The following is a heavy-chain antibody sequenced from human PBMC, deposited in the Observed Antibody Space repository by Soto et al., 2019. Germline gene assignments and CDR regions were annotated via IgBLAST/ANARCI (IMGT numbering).Heavy chain of an antibody. CDR2: ISTDNGNT. CDR3: VMVDNYVTPTPQDV. J-gene: IGHJ6*02. CDR1: GYTFTNSG. D-gene: IGHD3-16*01. V-gene: IGHV1-18*01. Sequence: ASVKVSCKASGYTFTNSGISWVRQAPGQGLEWMGWISTDNGNTNYAQHLQGRVSMTTDTSTSTAYMGLGSLTSDDTAVYYCVMVDNYVTPTPQDVWGQGTTVTVSS.